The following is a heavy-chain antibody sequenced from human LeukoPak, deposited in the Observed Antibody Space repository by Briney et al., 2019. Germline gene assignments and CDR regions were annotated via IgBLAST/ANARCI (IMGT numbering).Heavy chain of an antibody. Sequence: GGSLRLSCAASGFTFSSYGMHWVRQAPGKGLEWVAVIWYDGGNKYYADSVKGRFTISRDNSKNTLYLQMNSLRAEDTAVYYCARERGYSSRYYYYYYMDVWGKGTAVTVSS. CDR3: ARERGYSSRYYYYYYMDV. CDR2: IWYDGGNK. V-gene: IGHV3-33*01. J-gene: IGHJ6*03. CDR1: GFTFSSYG. D-gene: IGHD5-18*01.